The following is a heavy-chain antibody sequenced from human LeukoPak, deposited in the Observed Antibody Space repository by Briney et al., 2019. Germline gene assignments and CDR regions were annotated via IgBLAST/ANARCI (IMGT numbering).Heavy chain of an antibody. J-gene: IGHJ4*02. D-gene: IGHD4-17*01. V-gene: IGHV3-74*01. CDR2: ISSDGSST. CDR3: ARDYGEGGYYFDY. Sequence: GGSLRLSCAASGFTFSSCPMTWVRQAPGKGLVWLSRISSDGSSTNYADSVKGRFTISRDNAKNTLYLQMNSLRAEDTAVYCCARDYGEGGYYFDYWGQGTLVTVSS. CDR1: GFTFSSCP.